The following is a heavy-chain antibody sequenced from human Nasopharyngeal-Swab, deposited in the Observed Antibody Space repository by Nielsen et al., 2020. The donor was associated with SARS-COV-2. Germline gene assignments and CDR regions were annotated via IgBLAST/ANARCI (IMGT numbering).Heavy chain of an antibody. J-gene: IGHJ6*02. D-gene: IGHD1-14*01. Sequence: GESLKISCKGSGYSFTNYCIAWVRQMPGKGLEWMGIIYPGDSDTRYNPSFQGQVTISVDKSISTAYLQWSSLKASDTAMYYCARSTLTPYNNYGMDVWGQGTTVTVSS. V-gene: IGHV5-51*01. CDR1: GYSFTNYC. CDR3: ARSTLTPYNNYGMDV. CDR2: IYPGDSDT.